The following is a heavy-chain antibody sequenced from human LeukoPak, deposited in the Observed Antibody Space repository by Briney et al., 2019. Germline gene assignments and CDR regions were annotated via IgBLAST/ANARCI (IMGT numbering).Heavy chain of an antibody. CDR1: GGSIISSYY. CDR2: IYYSGST. J-gene: IGHJ4*02. Sequence: SETLSLTCTVSGGSIISSYYWGWIRQPPGKGLEWIGSIYYSGSTYYNASLKSRLTISVDTSKNQFSLKLSSVTAADTAVFYCARDYGGYNVHVDHDYWGQGTLVTVSS. CDR3: ARDYGGYNVHVDHDY. D-gene: IGHD4-17*01. V-gene: IGHV4-39*02.